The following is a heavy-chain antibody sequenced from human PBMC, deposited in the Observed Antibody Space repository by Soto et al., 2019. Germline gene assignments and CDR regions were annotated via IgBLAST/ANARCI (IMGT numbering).Heavy chain of an antibody. CDR2: ISYDGRNK. V-gene: IGHV3-30-3*01. CDR1: GFTFSSYA. CDR3: ARESNYDFWSGYSYYYYGMDV. D-gene: IGHD3-3*01. Sequence: QVQLVESGGGVVQPGRSLRLSCAASGFTFSSYAMHWVRQAPGKGLEWVAVISYDGRNKYYADSVKGRFTISRDNSKNPLYLQMNSLRAEDTAVYYCARESNYDFWSGYSYYYYGMDVWGQGTTVTVSS. J-gene: IGHJ6*02.